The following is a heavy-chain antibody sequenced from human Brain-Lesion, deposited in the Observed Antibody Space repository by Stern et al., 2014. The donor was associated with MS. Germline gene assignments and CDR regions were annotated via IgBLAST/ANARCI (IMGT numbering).Heavy chain of an antibody. Sequence: VQLVESGAEVKKPGASVKVSCKGCGYTLTELSMHWVRQAPGKGLEWMGGFEPEDCESTYEQKFQGRVTMTEDTSTDTAYMELSSLRSEDTAIYYCATDLQQPLVDTFAIWGQGTMVTVSS. J-gene: IGHJ3*02. CDR1: GYTLTELS. D-gene: IGHD6-13*01. CDR2: FEPEDCES. CDR3: ATDLQQPLVDTFAI. V-gene: IGHV1-24*01.